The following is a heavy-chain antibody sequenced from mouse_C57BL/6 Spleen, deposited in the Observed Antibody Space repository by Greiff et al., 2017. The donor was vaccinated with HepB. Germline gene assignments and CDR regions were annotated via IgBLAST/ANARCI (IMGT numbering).Heavy chain of an antibody. CDR2: INPNNGGT. CDR3: ARWGFAY. V-gene: IGHV1-26*01. J-gene: IGHJ3*01. Sequence: EVQLQQSGPELVKPGASVKISCKASGYTFTDYYMNWVKQSHGKSLEWIGDINPNNGGTSYNQKFKGKATLTVDKSSSTAYMELRSLTPEDSAVYYCARWGFAYWGQGTLVTVSA. CDR1: GYTFTDYY.